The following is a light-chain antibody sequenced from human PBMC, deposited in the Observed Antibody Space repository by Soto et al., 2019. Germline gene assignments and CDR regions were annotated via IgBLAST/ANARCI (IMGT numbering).Light chain of an antibody. CDR2: EVS. J-gene: IGLJ1*01. CDR3: SSYSGSTAFYV. V-gene: IGLV2-14*01. CDR1: SSDVGSYNF. Sequence: QSVLTQPASVSGSPGQSITISCTGTSSDVGSYNFVSWYQQHPGKAPRLIIYEVSNRPSGVSNRFSASKSGNTASLTISGLQAEDEAYYHCSSYSGSTAFYVFGTGTKVTVL.